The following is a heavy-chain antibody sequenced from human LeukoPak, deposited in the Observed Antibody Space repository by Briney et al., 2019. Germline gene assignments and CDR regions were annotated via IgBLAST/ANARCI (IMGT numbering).Heavy chain of an antibody. Sequence: PGGSLRLSCAASGFTFNSYGMHWVRQAPGKGLEWVSLIWFDGSNKLNGDSVKGRLPITRDNSKNTVYLQMDNLRAEDTAMYFCAKKGDYKNYGYWGQGALVIVSS. J-gene: IGHJ4*02. D-gene: IGHD4-11*01. V-gene: IGHV3-33*06. CDR2: IWFDGSNK. CDR3: AKKGDYKNYGY. CDR1: GFTFNSYG.